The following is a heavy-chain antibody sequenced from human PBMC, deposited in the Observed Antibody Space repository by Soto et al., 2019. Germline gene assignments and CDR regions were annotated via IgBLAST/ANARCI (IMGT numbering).Heavy chain of an antibody. V-gene: IGHV4-30-4*01. D-gene: IGHD3-3*01. CDR2: IYYSGST. J-gene: IGHJ4*02. CDR1: GGSISSSDYY. CDR3: ARATIFGVVIFDY. Sequence: QVQLQESGPGLVKPSQTLSLTCTVSGGSISSSDYYWSWIRQPPGKGLEWIGCIYYSGSTYYNPSLKSRVTISVDTSKNQFSLKLSSVTAADAAVYYCARATIFGVVIFDYWGQGTLVTVSS.